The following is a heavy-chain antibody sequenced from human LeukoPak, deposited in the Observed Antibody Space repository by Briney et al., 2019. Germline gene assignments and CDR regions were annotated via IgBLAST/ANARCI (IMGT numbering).Heavy chain of an antibody. Sequence: GGSLRLACAASGFTFSSYAMHWVRQAPGKGLEWVAVISYDGSNKYYADSVKGRFTISRDNSKNTLYLQMNSLRAEDTAVYYCARDRAGYSSSWYFSFDYWGQGTLVTVSS. CDR3: ARDRAGYSSSWYFSFDY. D-gene: IGHD6-13*01. J-gene: IGHJ4*02. CDR1: GFTFSSYA. CDR2: ISYDGSNK. V-gene: IGHV3-30*04.